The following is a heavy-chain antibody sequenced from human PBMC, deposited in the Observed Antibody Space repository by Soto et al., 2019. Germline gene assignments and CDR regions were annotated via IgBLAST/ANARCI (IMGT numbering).Heavy chain of an antibody. V-gene: IGHV5-51*01. CDR3: ARQAYHYDTYSFGY. J-gene: IGHJ4*02. CDR2: IYPSNSET. Sequence: ESLQISCKPSAHTFTSYWIGWVRQMPGKGLEWMGIIYPSNSETRFSPSFQGQVTLSADKSIFTAYLQWSSLKASDTAIYYCARQAYHYDTYSFGYWGQGNLVTVSS. CDR1: AHTFTSYW. D-gene: IGHD3-22*01.